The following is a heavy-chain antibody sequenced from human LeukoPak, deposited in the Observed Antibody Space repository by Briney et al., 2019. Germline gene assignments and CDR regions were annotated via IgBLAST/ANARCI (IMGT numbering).Heavy chain of an antibody. CDR2: IWYDGSNK. J-gene: IGHJ6*04. CDR3: AREFGELFHYYYGMDV. V-gene: IGHV3-33*01. D-gene: IGHD3-10*01. Sequence: GGSLRLSCAASGFTFSSYGMHWVRQAPGKGLEWVAVIWYDGSNKYYADSVKGRFTISRDNSKNTLYLQMNSLRAEDTAVYYCAREFGELFHYYYGMDVWGKGTTVTVSS. CDR1: GFTFSSYG.